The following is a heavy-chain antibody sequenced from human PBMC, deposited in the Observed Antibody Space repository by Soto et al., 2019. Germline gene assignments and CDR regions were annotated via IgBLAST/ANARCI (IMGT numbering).Heavy chain of an antibody. V-gene: IGHV3-15*07. Sequence: GGSLRLSCAASGFTFSNAWMNWVRQAPGKGLEWVGRIKSKTDGGTTDYAAPVKGRFTISRDDSKKKLYLQMNSLKTGETAVYYCTTTFSNVLRYFDWPNYYYGMDVWGQGTTVTVSS. J-gene: IGHJ6*02. D-gene: IGHD3-9*01. CDR1: GFTFSNAW. CDR3: TTTFSNVLRYFDWPNYYYGMDV. CDR2: IKSKTDGGTT.